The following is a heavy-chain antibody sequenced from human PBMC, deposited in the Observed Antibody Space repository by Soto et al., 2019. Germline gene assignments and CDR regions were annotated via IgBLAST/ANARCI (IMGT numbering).Heavy chain of an antibody. Sequence: PSETLSLTCTVSGGSISSYYWSWIRQPPGKGLEWIGYIYYSGSTNYNPSLKSRVTISVDTSKNQFSLKLSSVTAADTAVYYCARAYDWNSGGEFDYWGQGTLVTVSS. V-gene: IGHV4-59*01. CDR2: IYYSGST. J-gene: IGHJ4*02. CDR1: GGSISSYY. D-gene: IGHD1-7*01. CDR3: ARAYDWNSGGEFDY.